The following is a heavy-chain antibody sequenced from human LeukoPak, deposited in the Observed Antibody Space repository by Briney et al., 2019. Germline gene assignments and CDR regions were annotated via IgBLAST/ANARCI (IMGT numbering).Heavy chain of an antibody. CDR2: INPNSGAT. CDR1: GYTFTSYA. D-gene: IGHD3-22*01. J-gene: IGHJ4*02. Sequence: ASVKVSCKASGYTFTSYAMNWVRQAPGQGLEWMGWINPNSGATNYAQKFQGRVTMTRDTSISTASLELSRLRSDDTAFYYCTTATAYDNSLIDYWGQGTLVTVSS. CDR3: TTATAYDNSLIDY. V-gene: IGHV1-2*02.